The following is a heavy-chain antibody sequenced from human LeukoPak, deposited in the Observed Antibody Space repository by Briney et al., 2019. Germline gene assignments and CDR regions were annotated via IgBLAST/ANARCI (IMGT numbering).Heavy chain of an antibody. Sequence: GGSLRLSCAASGFTFDDYAMHWVRQAPGKGLEWVSGISWNSGSIGYADSVKGRFTISRDNAKNSLYLQMNSLRAEDTAVYYCAKVEGGMVRGVIIAPWGQGTLVTVSS. CDR2: ISWNSGSI. D-gene: IGHD3-10*01. V-gene: IGHV3-9*01. J-gene: IGHJ4*02. CDR3: AKVEGGMVRGVIIAP. CDR1: GFTFDDYA.